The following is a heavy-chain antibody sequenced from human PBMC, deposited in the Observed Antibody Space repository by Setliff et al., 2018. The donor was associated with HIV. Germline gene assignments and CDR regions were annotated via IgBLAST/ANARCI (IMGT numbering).Heavy chain of an antibody. Sequence: PSETLSLTCAVSAYSISSGYYWGWIRQPPGKGLEWIGSIYHSGSTYYNPSLVSRVTISVGTSKNRFSLKLRSVTAADTAVYYCARQWRDQYNSGVSTEYFQHWGLGTLVTVSS. CDR3: ARQWRDQYNSGVSTEYFQH. V-gene: IGHV4-38-2*01. CDR1: AYSISSGYY. J-gene: IGHJ1*01. D-gene: IGHD3-22*01. CDR2: IYHSGST.